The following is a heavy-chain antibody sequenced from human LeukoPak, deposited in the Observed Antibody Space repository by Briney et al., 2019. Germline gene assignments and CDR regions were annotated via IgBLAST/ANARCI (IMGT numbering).Heavy chain of an antibody. J-gene: IGHJ4*02. D-gene: IGHD6-13*01. V-gene: IGHV4-59*08. CDR1: GGSISSYY. CDR3: ARFIAAVGFDY. CDR2: MYYSGGT. Sequence: LSETLSLTCTVSGGSISSYYWSWIRQPPGKGLEWIVYMYYSGGTNYNPSLKSRVTISVDTSKNQFSLKLGSVTAADTAVYYCARFIAAVGFDYWGQGTLVTVSS.